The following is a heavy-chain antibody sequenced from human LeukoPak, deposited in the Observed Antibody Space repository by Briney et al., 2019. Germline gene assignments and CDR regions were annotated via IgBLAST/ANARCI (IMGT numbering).Heavy chain of an antibody. CDR3: ARGYRLGVTLLRGPFDP. Sequence: PGGSLRLSCVASGFIVSDYYMSWIRQAPGKGLEWLSYISSTNSKTYTNYADSVKGRFTISRDNAKNSLSLQINSLRAEDTAVYYCARGYRLGVTLLRGPFDPWGQGTLVTVSS. D-gene: IGHD3-10*01. V-gene: IGHV3-11*06. CDR1: GFIVSDYY. CDR2: ISSTNSKTYT. J-gene: IGHJ5*02.